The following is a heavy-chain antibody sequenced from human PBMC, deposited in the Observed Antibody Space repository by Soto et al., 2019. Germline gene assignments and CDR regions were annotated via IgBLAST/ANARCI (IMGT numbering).Heavy chain of an antibody. CDR1: GYTFTSYY. Sequence: QVQLVQSGAEVKKPGASVKVSCKASGYTFTSYYMHWVRQAPGQGLEWMGIINPSGGSTSYARKFKGRVTMNRDTSTSTVYMELSRLRSEDTAVYYCARDSKYYDILTGYYLDPWGQGTLVTVSS. D-gene: IGHD3-9*01. CDR3: ARDSKYYDILTGYYLDP. J-gene: IGHJ5*02. V-gene: IGHV1-46*03. CDR2: INPSGGST.